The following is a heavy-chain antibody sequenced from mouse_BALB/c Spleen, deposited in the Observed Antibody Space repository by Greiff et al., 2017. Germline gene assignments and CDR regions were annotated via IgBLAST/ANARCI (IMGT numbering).Heavy chain of an antibody. V-gene: IGHV5-12-2*01. CDR3: ARQTYGRGAMDY. CDR1: GFTFSSYT. D-gene: IGHD1-1*01. Sequence: EVQLVESGGGLVQPGGSLKLSCAASGFTFSSYTMSWVRQTPEKRLEWVAYISNGGGSTYYPDTVKGRFTISRDNAKNTLYLQMSSLKSEDTAMYYCARQTYGRGAMDYWGQGTSVTVSS. J-gene: IGHJ4*01. CDR2: ISNGGGST.